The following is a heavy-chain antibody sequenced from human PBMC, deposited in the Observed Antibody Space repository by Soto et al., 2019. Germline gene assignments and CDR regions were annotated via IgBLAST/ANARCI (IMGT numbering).Heavy chain of an antibody. Sequence: QVQLVQSGAEVKKPGASVKVSCKASGYTFTSYDINWVRQATGQGLEWMGWMNPNSGNTGYAQKFQGRVTMTRNTSIRTAYMEVSSLRSEETAVYYCARQPSMTGPFQAPRNYYYYYMDVWGKGTKVTVSS. CDR1: GYTFTSYD. J-gene: IGHJ6*03. V-gene: IGHV1-8*01. D-gene: IGHD1-20*01. CDR2: MNPNSGNT. CDR3: ARQPSMTGPFQAPRNYYYYYMDV.